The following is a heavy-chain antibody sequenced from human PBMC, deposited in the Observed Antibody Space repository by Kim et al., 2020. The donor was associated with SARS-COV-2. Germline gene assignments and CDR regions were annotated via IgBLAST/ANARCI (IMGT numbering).Heavy chain of an antibody. Sequence: QGRVTITADESTSTAYMELSSLRSEDTAVYYCARRSPAYYYDSSGYGLDYWGQGTLVTVSS. V-gene: IGHV1-69*01. D-gene: IGHD3-22*01. CDR3: ARRSPAYYYDSSGYGLDY. J-gene: IGHJ4*02.